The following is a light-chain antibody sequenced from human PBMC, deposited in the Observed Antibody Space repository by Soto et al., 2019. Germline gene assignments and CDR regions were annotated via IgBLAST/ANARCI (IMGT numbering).Light chain of an antibody. CDR3: HQYHSSPT. V-gene: IGKV3-20*01. J-gene: IGKJ1*01. CDR2: AVS. Sequence: NVLTQSPGTLSLSPGQTATLACRASLPVRDNFLAWYQQKPGQTPRVLIYAVSTRATGVPDRFSGSGSATDFTLTISRLEPGDSAVYFCHQYHSSPTFGQGTRVEIK. CDR1: LPVRDNF.